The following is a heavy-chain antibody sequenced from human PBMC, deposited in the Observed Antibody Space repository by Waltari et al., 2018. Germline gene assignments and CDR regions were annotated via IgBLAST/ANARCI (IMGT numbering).Heavy chain of an antibody. J-gene: IGHJ4*02. CDR2: IKQVGSEK. Sequence: EVQLVESGGGLVQPGGSLRLSCAASGFIFSSYGMTWVRQAPGKGLEWVATIKQVGSEKFLVASVKGRFTISRDKAKISLYLKMNRLRAEDTAVYSCARDLTGASDYWGQGTLVTVSS. V-gene: IGHV3-7*01. D-gene: IGHD3-9*01. CDR3: ARDLTGASDY. CDR1: GFIFSSYG.